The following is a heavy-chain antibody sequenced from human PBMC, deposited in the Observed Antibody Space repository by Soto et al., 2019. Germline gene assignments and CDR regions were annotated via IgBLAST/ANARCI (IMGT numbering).Heavy chain of an antibody. J-gene: IGHJ6*02. V-gene: IGHV3-23*01. D-gene: IGHD1-26*01. Sequence: QPGGSLRLSCAASGFTFSSYAMSWVRQAPGKGLEWVSAISGSGGSTYYADSVKGRFTISRDNSKNTLYLQMNSLRAEDTAVYYCAKHSTVVGATIINPYYYGMDVWGQGTTVTVSS. CDR1: GFTFSSYA. CDR2: ISGSGGST. CDR3: AKHSTVVGATIINPYYYGMDV.